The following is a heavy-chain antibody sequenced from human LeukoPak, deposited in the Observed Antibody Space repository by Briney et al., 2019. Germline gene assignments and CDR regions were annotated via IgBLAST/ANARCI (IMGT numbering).Heavy chain of an antibody. J-gene: IGHJ6*03. Sequence: VGSLRLSCAASGFTFSRYEMNWFRQAPGKGLEGVAVISYDVSKKYYADSVKCQFTISRDNSKNTLHLQLNTLRAEDTAVYYCAKDYHSGWYEWQYMDVWGKGTTVTVSS. CDR1: GFTFSRYE. V-gene: IGHV3-30*18. CDR2: ISYDVSKK. D-gene: IGHD6-19*01. CDR3: AKDYHSGWYEWQYMDV.